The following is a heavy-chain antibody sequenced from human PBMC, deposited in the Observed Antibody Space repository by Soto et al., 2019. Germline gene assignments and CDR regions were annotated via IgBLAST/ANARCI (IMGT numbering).Heavy chain of an antibody. CDR1: GFTFGSYA. J-gene: IGHJ4*02. CDR3: AKDRSDGYYYASDY. Sequence: EVQLLESGGGLVQPGGSLRLSCAASGFTFGSYAMTWVRQAPGKGLEWVSTFSGSSGSASYADSVKGRFTISRDNSKNTLYLQMNSLRDEDTAVYYCAKDRSDGYYYASDYWGQGTLVTVSS. CDR2: FSGSSGSA. D-gene: IGHD3-10*01. V-gene: IGHV3-23*01.